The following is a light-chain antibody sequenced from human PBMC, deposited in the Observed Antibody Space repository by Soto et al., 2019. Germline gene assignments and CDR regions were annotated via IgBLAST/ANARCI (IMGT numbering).Light chain of an antibody. V-gene: IGKV3-11*01. CDR3: HQRVNWLT. Sequence: ELVLTQSQAMLSLSPGERATLSCRASQSVGTSLDWYQQKLGQAHRLLIYDPSNRATGIPARFSGGGSGTDFPLTISRLAPEDVAVYYRHQRVNWLTFGGGTKVEL. J-gene: IGKJ4*01. CDR1: QSVGTS. CDR2: DPS.